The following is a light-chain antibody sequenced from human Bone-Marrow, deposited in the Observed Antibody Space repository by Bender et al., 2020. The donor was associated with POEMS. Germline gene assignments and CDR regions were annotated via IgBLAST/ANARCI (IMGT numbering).Light chain of an antibody. Sequence: QSALTQPVSVSGSPGQSITISCTGTSSDVGGYNYVSWYQQHPGKAPKLMIYDVSNRPSGVSNRFSGSKSGNTASLTVSGLQAEDEADYYCSSYAGSNNVIFGGGTKLTVL. J-gene: IGLJ2*01. CDR2: DVS. CDR3: SSYAGSNNVI. V-gene: IGLV2-14*01. CDR1: SSDVGGYNY.